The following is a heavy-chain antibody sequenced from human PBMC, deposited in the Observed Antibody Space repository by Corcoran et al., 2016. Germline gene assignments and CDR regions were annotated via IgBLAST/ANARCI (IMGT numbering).Heavy chain of an antibody. CDR2: ISYDGSNK. CDR1: GFTFSSYG. D-gene: IGHD3-10*01. J-gene: IGHJ4*02. CDR3: ALWFGEYPAGLDY. V-gene: IGHV3-30*03. Sequence: QVQLVESGGGVVQPGRSLRLSCAASGFTFSSYGMHWVRQAPGKGLEWVAVISYDGSNKYYADSVKGRFTISRDNSKNTLYLQMNSLRAEDTAVYYCALWFGEYPAGLDYWGQGTLVTVSS.